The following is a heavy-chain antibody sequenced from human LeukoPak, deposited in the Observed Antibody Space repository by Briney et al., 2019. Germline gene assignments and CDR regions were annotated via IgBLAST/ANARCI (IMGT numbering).Heavy chain of an antibody. CDR3: ARDGGVVTAIPYGLYDY. Sequence: GGSLRLSCAASGFTFSNYNMNWVRQAPGKGLEWVSSISSSSTYIYYADSVKGRFTISRDNAKNSLYLQMNSLRAEDTALYYCARDGGVVTAIPYGLYDYWGQGTLVTVSS. D-gene: IGHD2-21*02. V-gene: IGHV3-21*01. CDR1: GFTFSNYN. J-gene: IGHJ4*02. CDR2: ISSSSTYI.